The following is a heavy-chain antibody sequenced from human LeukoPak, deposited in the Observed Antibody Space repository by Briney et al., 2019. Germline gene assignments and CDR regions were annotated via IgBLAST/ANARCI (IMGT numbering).Heavy chain of an antibody. V-gene: IGHV3-30*04. CDR1: GFTFSSYA. CDR3: ARDRDFWSGYSLDY. D-gene: IGHD3-3*01. Sequence: GGSLRLSCAASGFTFSSYAMHWVRQAPGKGLEWVAVISYDGSNKYYADSVKGRFTISRDNSKNTLYLQMNSLRAEGTAVYYCARDRDFWSGYSLDYWGQGTLVTVSS. J-gene: IGHJ4*02. CDR2: ISYDGSNK.